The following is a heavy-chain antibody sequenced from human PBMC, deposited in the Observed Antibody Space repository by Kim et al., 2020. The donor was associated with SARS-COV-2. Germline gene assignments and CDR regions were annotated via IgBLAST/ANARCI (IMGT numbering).Heavy chain of an antibody. CDR2: INHSGST. J-gene: IGHJ4*02. V-gene: IGHV4-34*01. CDR1: GGSFSGYY. CDR3: ARGGVAGIDY. D-gene: IGHD6-19*01. Sequence: SETLSLTCAVYGGSFSGYYWSWIRQPPGKGLEWIGEINHSGSTNYNPSLKSRVTISVDTSKNQFSLKLNSVTAADTAVYYCARGGVAGIDYWGQGTLVTVSS.